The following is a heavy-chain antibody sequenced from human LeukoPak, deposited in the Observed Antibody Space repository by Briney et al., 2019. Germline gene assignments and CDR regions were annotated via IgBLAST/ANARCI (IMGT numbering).Heavy chain of an antibody. CDR3: ARASRWLQLDYFDY. V-gene: IGHV4-39*07. CDR1: GGSISSSSYY. D-gene: IGHD5-24*01. CDR2: IYYSGST. Sequence: SETLSLTCTVSGGSISSSSYYWGWIRQPPGKGLEWIGSIYYSGSTYYNPSLKSRVTISVDTSKSQFSLKLSSVTAADTAVYYCARASRWLQLDYFDYWGQGTLVTVSS. J-gene: IGHJ4*02.